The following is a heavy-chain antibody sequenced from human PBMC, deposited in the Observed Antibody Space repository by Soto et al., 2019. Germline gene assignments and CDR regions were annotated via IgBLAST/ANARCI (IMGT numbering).Heavy chain of an antibody. CDR2: MNPYNGDT. V-gene: IGHV1-8*01. CDR3: VRGKNHDFSTGSSRGMDV. J-gene: IGHJ6*02. Sequence: QVQLVQSGAEVKKPGASVKVSCKASGYTFTNYDFNWVRQATGQGLEWMGWMNPYNGDTGYAQKFQGRVTLTRDTSITTAYMELSSMRSDDTAVYYCVRGKNHDFSTGSSRGMDVWGQGTTVTVSS. D-gene: IGHD3-3*01. CDR1: GYTFTNYD.